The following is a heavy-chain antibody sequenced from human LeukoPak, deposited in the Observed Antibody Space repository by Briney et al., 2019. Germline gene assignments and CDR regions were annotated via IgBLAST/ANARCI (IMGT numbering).Heavy chain of an antibody. CDR1: GYSFTSYA. J-gene: IGHJ4*02. Sequence: ASVKVSCKASGYSFTSYAMNWVRQAPGQGLEWMGWINPNSGGTNYAQKFQGRVTMTRDTSISTAYMELSRLRSDDTAVYYCATGGGPWDYWGQGTLVTVSS. CDR2: INPNSGGT. V-gene: IGHV1-2*02. CDR3: ATGGGPWDY. D-gene: IGHD3-16*01.